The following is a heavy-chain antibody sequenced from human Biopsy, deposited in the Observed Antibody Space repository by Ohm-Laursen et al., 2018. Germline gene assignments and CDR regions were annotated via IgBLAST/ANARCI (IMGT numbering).Heavy chain of an antibody. CDR3: AKQGATILSSFDS. J-gene: IGHJ5*01. CDR1: GFPFTNFA. Sequence: GSLRLSCAASGFPFTNFAMSWVRQAPGKGLEWVSTITSSGGSTYFADSVKGRFTISRDNSKNRLYLQMNSLRGEDTAVYYCAKQGATILSSFDSWGQGTLVTVSS. D-gene: IGHD3-9*01. CDR2: ITSSGGST. V-gene: IGHV3-23*01.